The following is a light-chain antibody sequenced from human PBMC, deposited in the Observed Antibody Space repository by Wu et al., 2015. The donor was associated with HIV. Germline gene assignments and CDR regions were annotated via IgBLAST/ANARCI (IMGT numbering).Light chain of an antibody. Sequence: EVVLTQSPGTLSLSPGERVALSCRASQSVTSGSLAWYQQKLGQAPRLLIFAASSRATGIPDRFSGSGSGTDFTLTISRLEPEDSALYYCQQYGGSPPVTFGQGTRLEIK. CDR3: QQYGGSPPVT. CDR1: QSVTSGS. V-gene: IGKV3-20*01. CDR2: AAS. J-gene: IGKJ5*01.